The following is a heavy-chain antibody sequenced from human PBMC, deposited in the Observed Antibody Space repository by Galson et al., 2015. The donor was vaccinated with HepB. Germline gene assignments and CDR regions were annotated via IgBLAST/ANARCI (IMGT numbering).Heavy chain of an antibody. CDR1: GFTFSSYG. V-gene: IGHV3-33*08. Sequence: SLRLSCAASGFTFSSYGMHWVRQAPGKGLEWVAVIWYDGSNKYYADSVKGRFTISRDNSKNTLYLQMNSLRAEDTAVYYCARDLWFGEPPAVWGQGTLVTVSS. J-gene: IGHJ4*02. CDR3: ARDLWFGEPPAV. CDR2: IWYDGSNK. D-gene: IGHD3-10*01.